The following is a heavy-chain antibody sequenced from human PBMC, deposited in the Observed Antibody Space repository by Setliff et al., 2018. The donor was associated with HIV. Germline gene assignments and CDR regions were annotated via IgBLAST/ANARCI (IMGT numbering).Heavy chain of an antibody. CDR2: VDPEDGET. J-gene: IGHJ5*02. D-gene: IGHD1-1*01. V-gene: IGHV1-69-2*01. Sequence: ASVKVSCKTSGYPFTDYFIHWIQQAPGKGLEWMGRVDPEDGETILAERFQGRVTMTADTSTDTAFMELSSLRSEDTATYYCTIATETPGMTTRENWFDPWGQGTRVTVSS. CDR3: TIATETPGMTTRENWFDP. CDR1: GYPFTDYF.